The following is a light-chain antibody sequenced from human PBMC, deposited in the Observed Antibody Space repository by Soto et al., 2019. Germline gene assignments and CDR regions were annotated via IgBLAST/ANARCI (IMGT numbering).Light chain of an antibody. CDR2: DVS. J-gene: IGLJ2*01. CDR1: SSDVGGYNY. CDR3: NSYTSSSPYVV. V-gene: IGLV2-14*01. Sequence: QSALTQPASVSGSPGQSITISCTGTSSDVGGYNYVSWYQQHPGKAPKLMINDVSDRPPGVSNRFSGSKSGSTASLTISGLQAEYEADYYCNSYTSSSPYVVFGGGTKLTVL.